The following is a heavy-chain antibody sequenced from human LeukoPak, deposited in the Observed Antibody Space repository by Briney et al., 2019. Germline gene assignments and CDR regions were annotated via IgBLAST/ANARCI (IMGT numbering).Heavy chain of an antibody. CDR1: GYTFTGYY. J-gene: IGHJ4*02. D-gene: IGHD1-7*01. V-gene: IGHV1-2*02. Sequence: ASVKVPCKASGYTFTGYYMHWVRQAPGQGLEWMGWINPNSGGTNYAQKFQGRVTMTRDTSISTAYMELRSLRSDDTAMYYCARANNWNYALGYWGQGTLVTVSS. CDR2: INPNSGGT. CDR3: ARANNWNYALGY.